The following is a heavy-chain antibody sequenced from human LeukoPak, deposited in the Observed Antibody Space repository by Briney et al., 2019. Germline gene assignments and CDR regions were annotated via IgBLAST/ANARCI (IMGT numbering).Heavy chain of an antibody. Sequence: SETLSLTCTVSGGSISSSSYYWGWVRQAPGKGLEWIGYMYYSGTAYYNMSLKRRVTISVDTSNNQFSLKLSSVTATDTAVYYCAGSGTYSDDAFDIWGQGTMVTVSS. D-gene: IGHD3-10*01. CDR3: AGSGTYSDDAFDI. V-gene: IGHV4-39*01. J-gene: IGHJ3*02. CDR2: MYYSGTA. CDR1: GGSISSSSYY.